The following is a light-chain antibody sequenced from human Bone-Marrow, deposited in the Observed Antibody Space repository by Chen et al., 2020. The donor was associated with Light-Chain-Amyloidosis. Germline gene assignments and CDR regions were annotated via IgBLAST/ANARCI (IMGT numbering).Light chain of an antibody. J-gene: IGKJ4*01. CDR3: QQYGTSPLT. Sequence: EIVLTQSPGTLSLSPGEGANLSCRASQTISSNYLTWYQQKFGQAPRLLIYGSSSRATGIPDRFTGSGSGTDFTLTINRLEPEYFAIYYCQQYGTSPLTFGGGTKVEIK. CDR2: GSS. V-gene: IGKV3-20*01. CDR1: QTISSNY.